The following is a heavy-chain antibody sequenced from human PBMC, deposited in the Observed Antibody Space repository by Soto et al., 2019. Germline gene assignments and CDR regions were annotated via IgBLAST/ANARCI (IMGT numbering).Heavy chain of an antibody. J-gene: IGHJ4*02. V-gene: IGHV4-59*01. D-gene: IGHD3-10*01. CDR1: GGSISSYY. Sequence: SETLSLTCTVSGGSISSYYWSWIRQPPGKGLEWIGYIYYSGSTNYNPSLKSRVTISVDTSKNQFSLKLSSVTAPDTAVYYWASKTYKSGSPFDYWGQGPLVTVSS. CDR2: IYYSGST. CDR3: ASKTYKSGSPFDY.